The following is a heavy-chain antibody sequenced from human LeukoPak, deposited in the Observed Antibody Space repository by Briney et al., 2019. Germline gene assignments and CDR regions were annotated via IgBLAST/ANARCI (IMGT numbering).Heavy chain of an antibody. V-gene: IGHV3-23*01. D-gene: IGHD5-12*01. Sequence: GGSLRLSCAASGFTFSSYAMSWVRQAPGKGLEWVSAISGSGGSTYYADSVKGRFTISRDNSKNTLYLQMNSLRAEDTAVYYCAKTAKRSGYDYWSNAFDIWAQGTMVTVSS. CDR3: AKTAKRSGYDYWSNAFDI. CDR2: ISGSGGST. CDR1: GFTFSSYA. J-gene: IGHJ3*02.